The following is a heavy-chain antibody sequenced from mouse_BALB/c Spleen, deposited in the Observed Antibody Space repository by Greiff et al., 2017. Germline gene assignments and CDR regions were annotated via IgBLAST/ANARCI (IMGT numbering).Heavy chain of an antibody. Sequence: VHVKQSGPELMKPGASVKISCKASGYSFTSYYMHWVKQSHGKSLEWIGYIDPFNGGTSYNQKFKGKATLTVDKSSSTAYMHLSSLTSEDSAVYYCARELGRVFDYWGQGTTLTVSS. D-gene: IGHD4-1*01. V-gene: IGHV1S135*01. CDR1: GYSFTSYY. CDR2: IDPFNGGT. J-gene: IGHJ2*01. CDR3: ARELGRVFDY.